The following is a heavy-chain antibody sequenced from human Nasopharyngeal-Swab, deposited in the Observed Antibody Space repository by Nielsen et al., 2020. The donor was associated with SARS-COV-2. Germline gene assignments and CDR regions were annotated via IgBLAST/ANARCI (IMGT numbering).Heavy chain of an antibody. V-gene: IGHV3-48*03. CDR1: GFPFSSYE. Sequence: GESLKLSCAASGFPFSSYEMNWVRQAPGKGLEWVSYISSSGSTIYNADTVKRRSTISSDNAKNSLYLQMNNLRAEDTAVYYCARVKARLLRGYFDYWGQGTLVTVSS. CDR3: ARVKARLLRGYFDY. D-gene: IGHD2/OR15-2a*01. J-gene: IGHJ4*02. CDR2: ISSSGSTI.